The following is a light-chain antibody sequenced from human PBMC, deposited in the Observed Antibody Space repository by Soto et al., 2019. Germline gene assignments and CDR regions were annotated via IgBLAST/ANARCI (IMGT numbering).Light chain of an antibody. Sequence: QSVLTQPASVSGSPGQSITISCTGTSSDVGGYNCVSWYQQHPGKAPKLMIYDVSNRPSGVSNRFSGSKSGNTASLTISGLQAEDEADYYCSSYTSSSTYVVFGGGTKVTVL. V-gene: IGLV2-14*01. CDR3: SSYTSSSTYVV. CDR1: SSDVGGYNC. CDR2: DVS. J-gene: IGLJ2*01.